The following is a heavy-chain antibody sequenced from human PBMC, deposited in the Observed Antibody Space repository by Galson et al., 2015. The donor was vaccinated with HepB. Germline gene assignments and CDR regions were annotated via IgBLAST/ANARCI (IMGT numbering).Heavy chain of an antibody. V-gene: IGHV3-23*01. CDR3: ANLADSSDYLGY. Sequence: SLRLSCAASGFTFNTYAMNWVRQAPGKGLEWVSTISSRSGSTYYADSVKGRFAISRDNSKNMVYLQMNSLRADDTAVYYCANLADSSDYLGYWGQGTLVTVSS. CDR2: ISSRSGST. CDR1: GFTFNTYA. J-gene: IGHJ4*02. D-gene: IGHD3-22*01.